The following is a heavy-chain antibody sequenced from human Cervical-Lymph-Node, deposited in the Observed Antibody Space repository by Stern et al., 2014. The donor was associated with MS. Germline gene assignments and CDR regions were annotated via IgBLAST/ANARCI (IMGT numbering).Heavy chain of an antibody. Sequence: QVTLKESGPTLVKPTQTLTLTCTFSGFSLTTSGVGVGWIRQPPGKALEWLALIYWNDAKRYSPSLKSRLAITQDTSNNQVDLTITNMDPVVTATYYVAHRYQLLWAVWGQGTPVTVSS. CDR2: IYWNDAK. V-gene: IGHV2-5*01. D-gene: IGHD4-23*01. CDR1: GFSLTTSGVG. CDR3: AHRYQLLWAV. J-gene: IGHJ6*02.